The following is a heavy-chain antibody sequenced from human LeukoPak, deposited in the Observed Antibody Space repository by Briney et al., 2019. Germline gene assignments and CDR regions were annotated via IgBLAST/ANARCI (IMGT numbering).Heavy chain of an antibody. CDR1: GYTFTTYD. CDR2: MNCNTGDT. Sequence: ASVKVSCTASGYTFTTYDINWVRQAPGQGLEWMGWMNCNTGDTGYAQKFQGRLTMTSDTSITTAYMELTSLTSEDTAVYFCARGVATNYWGQGTLVTVSS. V-gene: IGHV1-8*01. CDR3: ARGVATNY. J-gene: IGHJ4*02. D-gene: IGHD5-12*01.